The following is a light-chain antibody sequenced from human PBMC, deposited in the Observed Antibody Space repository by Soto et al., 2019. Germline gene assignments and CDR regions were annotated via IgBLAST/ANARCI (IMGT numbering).Light chain of an antibody. Sequence: DIQMTQSPSSLSASVGDRVTITCRASQSISSYLNWYQQKPGKAPKVLIYAASSLQSGVPSRFSGSGSGTDFTLTISSLQPEDFATYYCQQSYSTPITFGQGTLLAVK. CDR2: AAS. CDR3: QQSYSTPIT. V-gene: IGKV1-39*01. CDR1: QSISSY. J-gene: IGKJ5*01.